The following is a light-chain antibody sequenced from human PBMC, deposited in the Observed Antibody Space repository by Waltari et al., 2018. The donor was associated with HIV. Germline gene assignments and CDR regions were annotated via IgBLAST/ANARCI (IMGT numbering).Light chain of an antibody. CDR1: SSDIGDNY. V-gene: IGLV1-51*02. Sequence: QSVLTQPPSVSAAPRQNVTISCSGSSSDIGDNYVSWYQQLPGTAPRLLIYEKQTRPAGIPNRCSGSKSGTSATLGITGRQTGDEADYYCRTWHSSLSAGIFGGGTKLTVL. CDR2: EKQ. J-gene: IGLJ2*01. CDR3: RTWHSSLSAGI.